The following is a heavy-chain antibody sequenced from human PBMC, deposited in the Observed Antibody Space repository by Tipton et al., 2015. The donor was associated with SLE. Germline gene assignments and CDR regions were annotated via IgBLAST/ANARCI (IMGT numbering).Heavy chain of an antibody. V-gene: IGHV3-74*01. J-gene: IGHJ4*02. Sequence: SLRLSCAASGFTFSNYWMLWVRQAPGEGLVSVSRINTDGSITSDADSVKGRFITSRDNAKNTLYLQMNSLRVEDTAVYYCAREGVGSPDYWGQGTLVTVSS. CDR1: GFTFSNYW. D-gene: IGHD1-26*01. CDR2: INTDGSIT. CDR3: AREGVGSPDY.